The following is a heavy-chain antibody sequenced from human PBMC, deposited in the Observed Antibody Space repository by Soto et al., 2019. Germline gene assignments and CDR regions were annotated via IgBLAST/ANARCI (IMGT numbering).Heavy chain of an antibody. CDR3: APLSVSLSGPYGIHV. Sequence: SETLSLTCIVSGYAVTSSDYYWSWIRQPPGKGLEWIGSMFYSGLTYYNPSLKSRVTLSVDTSKNQFSVRLNSVTAADTAVYYCAPLSVSLSGPYGIHVWGQGTTVTVS. V-gene: IGHV4-39*01. CDR1: GYAVTSSDYY. J-gene: IGHJ6*02. CDR2: MFYSGLT. D-gene: IGHD2-15*01.